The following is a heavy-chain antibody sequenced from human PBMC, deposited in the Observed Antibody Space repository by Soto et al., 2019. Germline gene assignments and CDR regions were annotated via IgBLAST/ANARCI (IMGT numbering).Heavy chain of an antibody. J-gene: IGHJ6*02. CDR1: GGSISSSSYY. CDR3: ARLLAIFGVVIRMDV. D-gene: IGHD3-3*01. Sequence: QLQLQESGPGLVKPSETLSLTCTVSGGSISSSSYYWGWIRQPPGKGLEWIGTIYSSGSTYYNPSXKCRXTXSVDTSKNQFSLKLTSVTAADTAVYYCARLLAIFGVVIRMDVWGQGTTVTVSS. CDR2: IYSSGST. V-gene: IGHV4-39*01.